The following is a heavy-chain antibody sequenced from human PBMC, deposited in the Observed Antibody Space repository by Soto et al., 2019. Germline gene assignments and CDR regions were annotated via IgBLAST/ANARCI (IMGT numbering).Heavy chain of an antibody. CDR2: IYNSGST. V-gene: IGHV4-30-4*01. Sequence: QVQLQESGPGVVEPSQTLSLTCTVSGGSINNNGYFWSWIRQPPGSGLEWIGHIYNSGSTYSNPSLKRRLTVSLXTSKNQFSLKLSSVTAADTAVYYCARGPSGDKVDYWGQGTLVTVSS. CDR3: ARGPSGDKVDY. J-gene: IGHJ4*02. D-gene: IGHD1-26*01. CDR1: GGSINNNGYF.